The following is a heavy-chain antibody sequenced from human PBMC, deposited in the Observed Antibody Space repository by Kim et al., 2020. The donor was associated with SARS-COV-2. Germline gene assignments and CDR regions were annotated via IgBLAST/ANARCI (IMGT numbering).Heavy chain of an antibody. CDR2: ISSSSSYI. CDR3: ARDRTQWEGYSPALDY. D-gene: IGHD1-26*01. CDR1: GFTFSSYS. Sequence: GGSLRLSCAASGFTFSSYSMNWVRQAPGKGLEWVSSISSSSSYIYYADSVKGRFTISRDNAKNSLYLQMNSLRAEDTAVYYCARDRTQWEGYSPALDYWGQGTLVTVSS. V-gene: IGHV3-21*01. J-gene: IGHJ4*02.